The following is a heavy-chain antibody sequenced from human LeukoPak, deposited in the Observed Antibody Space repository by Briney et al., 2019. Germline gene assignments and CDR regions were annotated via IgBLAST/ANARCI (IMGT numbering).Heavy chain of an antibody. Sequence: RGCLRLSCAPSGFTFSSSWMHWVRQAPGKRLVWVSRINSDGSSTSYADSVKGRFTISRDNAKNTLYLQMNSLRAEDTAVYYCARGVGYCSSTSCYWWFDPWGQGTLVTVSS. D-gene: IGHD2-2*01. V-gene: IGHV3-74*01. J-gene: IGHJ5*02. CDR1: GFTFSSSW. CDR2: INSDGSST. CDR3: ARGVGYCSSTSCYWWFDP.